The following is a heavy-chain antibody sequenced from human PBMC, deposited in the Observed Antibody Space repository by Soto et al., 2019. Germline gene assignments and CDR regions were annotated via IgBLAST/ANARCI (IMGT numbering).Heavy chain of an antibody. Sequence: QMQLVQSGAEVKKPGSSVKVSCKASGGTFGNLGISWLRQAPGQGLEWMGGTIPIFDTPHYAEKFRDILTSTAYATSTSYMELTSFSSEDTATYYCARDREDGSGTKYNWFDSWGQGTLVTVSS. CDR2: TIPIFDTP. CDR1: GGTFGNLG. D-gene: IGHD3-10*01. CDR3: ARDREDGSGTKYNWFDS. J-gene: IGHJ5*01. V-gene: IGHV1-69*01.